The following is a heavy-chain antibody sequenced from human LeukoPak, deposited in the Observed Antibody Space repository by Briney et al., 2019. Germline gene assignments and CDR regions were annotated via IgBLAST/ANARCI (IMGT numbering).Heavy chain of an antibody. CDR1: GGTFSSYA. CDR2: IIPIFGTA. D-gene: IGHD2-2*01. V-gene: IGHV1-69*05. CDR3: ARDLVRYCSSTSCYTNWFDP. Sequence: SVKVSCKASGGTFSSYAISWVRQAPGQGLEWMGGIIPIFGTANYAQKFKGRVTITTDESTSTAYMEMSSLRSEDTAVYYCARDLVRYCSSTSCYTNWFDPWGQGTLVTVSS. J-gene: IGHJ5*02.